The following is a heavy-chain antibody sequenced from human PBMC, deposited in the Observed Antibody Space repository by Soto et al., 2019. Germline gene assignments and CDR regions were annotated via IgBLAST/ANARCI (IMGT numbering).Heavy chain of an antibody. CDR3: ASDDDSGHDAFDL. J-gene: IGHJ3*01. D-gene: IGHD3-10*01. V-gene: IGHV3-9*01. Sequence: EVQLVESGGGLVQPGRSLRLSCAASGFNFDVYAMHWVRQAPGKGLEWVSRVTWNSRIIAYADSVKGRFTISRDNARNFLYLQMNSLRTEDTALYYCASDDDSGHDAFDLWGQGTMVTVSS. CDR2: VTWNSRII. CDR1: GFNFDVYA.